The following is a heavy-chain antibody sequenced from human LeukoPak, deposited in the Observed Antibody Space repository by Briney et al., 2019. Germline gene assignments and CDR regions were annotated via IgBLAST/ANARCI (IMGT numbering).Heavy chain of an antibody. J-gene: IGHJ3*02. CDR3: ARVVGIVVVVAATTDAFDI. V-gene: IGHV4-59*12. D-gene: IGHD2-15*01. CDR2: IYNSGST. CDR1: GGSISNYY. Sequence: SETLSLTCTVSGGSISNYYWSWIRQPPGKGLEWIGYIYNSGSTNYNPSLKSRVTISVDTSKNQFSLKLSSVTAADTAVYYCARVVGIVVVVAATTDAFDIWGQGTMVTVSS.